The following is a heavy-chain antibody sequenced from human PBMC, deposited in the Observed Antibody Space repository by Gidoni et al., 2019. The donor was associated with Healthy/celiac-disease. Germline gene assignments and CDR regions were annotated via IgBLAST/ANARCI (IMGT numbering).Heavy chain of an antibody. D-gene: IGHD3-16*01. CDR2: IKSKTDGGTT. V-gene: IGHV3-15*01. CDR3: TTGPYDYYYYGMDV. CDR1: GFTFSNAW. Sequence: EVQLVESGGGLVKPGGSLRLSCAASGFTFSNAWMSWVRQAPGKGLEWVGRIKSKTDGGTTDYAAPVKGRFTISRDDSKNTLYLQMNSLKTEDTAVYYCTTGPYDYYYYGMDVWGQGTTVTVSS. J-gene: IGHJ6*02.